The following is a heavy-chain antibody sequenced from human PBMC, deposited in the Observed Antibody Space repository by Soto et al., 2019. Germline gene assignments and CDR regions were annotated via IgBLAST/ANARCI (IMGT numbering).Heavy chain of an antibody. CDR3: ARGQYYDILTGYRDWFDP. V-gene: IGHV4-39*07. CDR2: INHSGST. D-gene: IGHD3-9*01. Sequence: SETLSLTCTVSGASISSGDYYWSWIRQPPGKGLEWIGEINHSGSTNYNPSLKSRVTISVDTSKNQFSLKLSSVTAADTAVYYCARGQYYDILTGYRDWFDPWGQGTLVTVSS. CDR1: GASISSGDYY. J-gene: IGHJ5*02.